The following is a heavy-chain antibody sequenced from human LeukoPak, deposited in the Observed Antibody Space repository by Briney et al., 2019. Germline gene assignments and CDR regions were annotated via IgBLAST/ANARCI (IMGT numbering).Heavy chain of an antibody. Sequence: ASVKVSCKASGYTFTSYGISWVRQAPGQGLEWMGWISAYNGNTNYAQKLQGRVTMTTDTSTSTAYMELRSLRSDDTAVYYCTSLLAYCGGDCYRPEYYGMDVWGQGTTVTVSS. CDR1: GYTFTSYG. D-gene: IGHD2-21*02. J-gene: IGHJ6*02. CDR2: ISAYNGNT. V-gene: IGHV1-18*01. CDR3: TSLLAYCGGDCYRPEYYGMDV.